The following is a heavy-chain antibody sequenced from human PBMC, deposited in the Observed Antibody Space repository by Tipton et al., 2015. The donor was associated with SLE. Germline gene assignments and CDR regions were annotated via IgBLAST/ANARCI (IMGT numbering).Heavy chain of an antibody. Sequence: TLSLTCTVSGGSISSSSYYWGWVRQSPGKGLEWIGSISYTGSTYYNPSLKSRVNIHIDTSKNQVSLRLSSVIAADTAVYYCARQLRDWNQDFWRGYSHFDSWGQGTLVTVSS. CDR3: ARQLRDWNQDFWRGYSHFDS. CDR2: ISYTGST. J-gene: IGHJ4*02. V-gene: IGHV4-39*01. D-gene: IGHD3-3*01. CDR1: GGSISSSSYY.